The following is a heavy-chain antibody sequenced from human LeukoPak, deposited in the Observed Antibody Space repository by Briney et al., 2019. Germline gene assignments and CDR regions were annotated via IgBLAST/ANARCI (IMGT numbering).Heavy chain of an antibody. CDR1: GFTLRTYG. J-gene: IGHJ6*03. V-gene: IGHV3-30*02. CDR2: IRNDGSNK. Sequence: PGGSLRLSCAASGFTLRTYGMHWVRQAPGKGLEWVAFIRNDGSNKYYADSVKGRFTISRDNSKNTLYLQMNSLRAEDTAVYYCARELPLREHPRRGYMDVWGKGTTVTVSS. CDR3: ARELPLREHPRRGYMDV. D-gene: IGHD1/OR15-1a*01.